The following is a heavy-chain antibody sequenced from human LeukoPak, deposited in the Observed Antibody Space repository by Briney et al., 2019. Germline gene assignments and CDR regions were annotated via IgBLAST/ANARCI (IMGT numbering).Heavy chain of an antibody. CDR3: AKSVATFREVDY. CDR2: ISGSGGST. Sequence: GGSLRLSCAASGFTFSSYAMSWVRQAPGKGLEWVSAISGSGGSTYYADSVKGRFTISRDNAKNSLYLQMNSLRAEDTAVYYCAKSVATFREVDYWGQGTLVTVSS. CDR1: GFTFSSYA. J-gene: IGHJ4*02. D-gene: IGHD5-12*01. V-gene: IGHV3-23*01.